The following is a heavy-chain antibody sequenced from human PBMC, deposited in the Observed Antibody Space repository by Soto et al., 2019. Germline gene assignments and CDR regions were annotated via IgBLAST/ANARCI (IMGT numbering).Heavy chain of an antibody. CDR2: IYYSGST. V-gene: IGHV4-31*03. Sequence: SETLSLTCTVSGGSISSGGYYWSWIRQHPGKGLEWIGYIYYSGSTYYNPSLKSRVTISVDTSKNQFSLKLSSVTAADTAVYYCARSVSGYDYHYWGQGTLVTVSS. J-gene: IGHJ4*02. D-gene: IGHD5-12*01. CDR3: ARSVSGYDYHY. CDR1: GGSISSGGYY.